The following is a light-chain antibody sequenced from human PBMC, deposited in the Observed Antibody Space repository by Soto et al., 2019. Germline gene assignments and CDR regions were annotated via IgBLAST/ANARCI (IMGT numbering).Light chain of an antibody. V-gene: IGKV3-15*01. CDR1: QSVRSN. CDR3: QRYNNWPLT. Sequence: EIVMTQSPATLSVSAGERATLSCRARQSVRSNLAWYQQKPGQTPRLLIYDSSTRAIGIPTRFSGSRSGTEFTLTINGLQSEDFEVYYCQRYNNWPLTFGGGTKVDIK. CDR2: DSS. J-gene: IGKJ4*01.